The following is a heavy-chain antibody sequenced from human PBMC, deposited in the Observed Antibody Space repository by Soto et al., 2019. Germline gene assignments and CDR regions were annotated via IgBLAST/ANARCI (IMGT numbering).Heavy chain of an antibody. Sequence: PGGSLRLSCAASGFTFSSYAMHWVRQAPGKGLEWVAVISYDGSNKYYADSVKGRFTISRDNSKNTLYLQMNSLRAEDTAVYYCARGMRYARNWFDPWGQGTLVTVSS. CDR1: GFTFSSYA. CDR2: ISYDGSNK. D-gene: IGHD3-16*01. CDR3: ARGMRYARNWFDP. V-gene: IGHV3-30-3*01. J-gene: IGHJ5*02.